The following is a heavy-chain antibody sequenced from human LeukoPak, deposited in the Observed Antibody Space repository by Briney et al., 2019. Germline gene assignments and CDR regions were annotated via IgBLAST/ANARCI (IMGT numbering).Heavy chain of an antibody. Sequence: ETLSLTCTVSGGSISSGGYYWSWIRQHPGKGLEWVSGISGSGGSTYHADSVKGRFTISRDNSKNTLYLQMNSLRAEDTAVYYCARAMMVVTNLWGVFDYWGQGTLVTVSS. CDR1: GGSISSGGYY. V-gene: IGHV3-23*01. CDR3: ARAMMVVTNLWGVFDY. J-gene: IGHJ4*02. D-gene: IGHD3-22*01. CDR2: ISGSGGST.